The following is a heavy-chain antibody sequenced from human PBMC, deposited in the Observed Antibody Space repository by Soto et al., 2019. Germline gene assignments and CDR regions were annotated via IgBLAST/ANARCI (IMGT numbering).Heavy chain of an antibody. V-gene: IGHV4-59*01. CDR3: ARGYSSSWYPYYYYGMDV. CDR1: GGSISSYY. D-gene: IGHD6-13*01. CDR2: IYYSGST. Sequence: PSETLSLTCTVSGGSISSYYWSWIRQPPGKGLEWIGYIYYSGSTNYNPSLKSRVTISVDTSKNQFSLKLSSVTAADTAVYYCARGYSSSWYPYYYYGMDVWGQGTTVTVSS. J-gene: IGHJ6*02.